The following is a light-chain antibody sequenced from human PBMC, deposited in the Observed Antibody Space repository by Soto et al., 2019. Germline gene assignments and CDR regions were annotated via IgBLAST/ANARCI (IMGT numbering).Light chain of an antibody. CDR1: QSVSSSY. V-gene: IGKV3-20*01. CDR3: QQYASSYT. Sequence: EIVLTQSPGTLSLSPGERATLSCRASQSVSSSYLAWYQQQPGQAPRVLIYGASSRATGVPDRFSGSGSGTDFTLTISRLAPEDFAVYYCQQYASSYTFGQGTKLEIK. J-gene: IGKJ2*01. CDR2: GAS.